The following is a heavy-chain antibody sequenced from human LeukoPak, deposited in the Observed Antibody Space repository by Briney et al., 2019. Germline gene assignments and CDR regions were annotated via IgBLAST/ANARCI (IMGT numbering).Heavy chain of an antibody. CDR3: ARVGLTHYYGMDV. Sequence: GGSLRLSCAASGFTFSTYSMNWVRQAPGKGLEWVSYISSSSSTIYYADSVKGRFTISRDNARNSLYLQMNSLRAEDTAVYYCARVGLTHYYGMDVWGQGTTVTVSS. D-gene: IGHD3/OR15-3a*01. J-gene: IGHJ6*02. CDR1: GFTFSTYS. CDR2: ISSSSSTI. V-gene: IGHV3-48*01.